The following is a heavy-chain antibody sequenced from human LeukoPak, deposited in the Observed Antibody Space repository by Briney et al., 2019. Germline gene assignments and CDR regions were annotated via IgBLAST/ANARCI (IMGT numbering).Heavy chain of an antibody. CDR3: ARGVPGLAVAGTPSDY. CDR2: ISAYNGNT. Sequence: GASVKVSCKASGYTFTSYGISWVRQAPGQGLVWMGWISAYNGNTNYAQKLQGRVTMTTDTSTSTAYMELRSLRSDDTAVYYCARGVPGLAVAGTPSDYWGQGTLVTVSS. V-gene: IGHV1-18*01. D-gene: IGHD6-19*01. CDR1: GYTFTSYG. J-gene: IGHJ4*02.